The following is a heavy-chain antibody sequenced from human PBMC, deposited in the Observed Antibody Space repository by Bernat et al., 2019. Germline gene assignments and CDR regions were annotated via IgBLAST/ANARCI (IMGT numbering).Heavy chain of an antibody. Sequence: EVQLLESGGGLVQPGGSLRLSCAASGFTFSSYAMSWVRQAPGKGLAWVSALSGSGGSTYYADSVKGRFTISRDNSKNTLYLQMNSLRAEDTALYYCASAPIAAAAPFDYWGQGTLVTVSS. V-gene: IGHV3-23*01. J-gene: IGHJ4*02. CDR2: LSGSGGST. CDR1: GFTFSSYA. D-gene: IGHD6-13*01. CDR3: ASAPIAAAAPFDY.